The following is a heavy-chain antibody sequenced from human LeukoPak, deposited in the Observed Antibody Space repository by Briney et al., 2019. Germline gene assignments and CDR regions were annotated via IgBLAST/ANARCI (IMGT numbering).Heavy chain of an antibody. CDR3: ARDRVVVPAAFDY. D-gene: IGHD2-2*01. Sequence: GASVKVSCKASGYTFTAYYMHWVRQAPGQGLEWMGWINPNSGGTNYAQKFQGRVTMTRDTSISTAYMELSRLRSDDTAVYYCARDRVVVPAAFDYWGQGTPVTVSS. V-gene: IGHV1-2*02. CDR1: GYTFTAYY. J-gene: IGHJ4*02. CDR2: INPNSGGT.